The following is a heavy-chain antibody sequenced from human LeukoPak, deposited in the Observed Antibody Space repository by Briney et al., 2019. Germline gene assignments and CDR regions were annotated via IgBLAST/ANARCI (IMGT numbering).Heavy chain of an antibody. V-gene: IGHV3-49*04. CDR1: GFTFGDYA. D-gene: IGHD2-2*02. Sequence: SLRLSCTASGFTFGDYAMSWVRQAPGKGLEWVGFIRSKAYGGTTEYAASVKGRFTISRDDSKSIAYLQMNSLKTEDTAVYYCTRDLRVNVVVPAAILLYYGMDVWGKGTTVTVSS. J-gene: IGHJ6*04. CDR3: TRDLRVNVVVPAAILLYYGMDV. CDR2: IRSKAYGGTT.